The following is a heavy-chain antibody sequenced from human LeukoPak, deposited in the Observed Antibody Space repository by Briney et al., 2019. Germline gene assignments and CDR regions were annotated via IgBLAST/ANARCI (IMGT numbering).Heavy chain of an antibody. CDR2: ISSSGSTI. J-gene: IGHJ4*02. Sequence: PGGSPRLSCAASGFTFSSYSMNWVRQAPGKGLEWVSYISSSGSTIYYADSVKGRFTISRDNAKNSLYLQMNSLRAEDTAVYYCAREAASYFDYWGQGTLVTVSS. V-gene: IGHV3-48*04. CDR1: GFTFSSYS. CDR3: AREAASYFDY. D-gene: IGHD6-13*01.